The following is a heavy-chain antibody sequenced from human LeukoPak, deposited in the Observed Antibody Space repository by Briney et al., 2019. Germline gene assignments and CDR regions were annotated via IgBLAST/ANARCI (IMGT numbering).Heavy chain of an antibody. CDR3: ARHLSDITSSPNY. D-gene: IGHD2-2*01. CDR2: IYPRDSRT. CDR1: GYSFSSYW. Sequence: GESLKISCKGSGYSFSSYWIAWVRQMPGKGLEWMGVIYPRDSRTTYSPSFQDQVTISADKSISTAYLQWTSLKASDTAMYYCARHLSDITSSPNYWGPRTLATVSS. V-gene: IGHV5-51*01. J-gene: IGHJ4*02.